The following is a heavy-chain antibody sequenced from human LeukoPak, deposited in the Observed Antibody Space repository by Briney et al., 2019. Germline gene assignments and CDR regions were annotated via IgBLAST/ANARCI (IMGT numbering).Heavy chain of an antibody. V-gene: IGHV3-7*05. J-gene: IGHJ4*02. D-gene: IGHD2-15*01. CDR2: IKHDGSET. CDR3: ARDALGSPDY. CDR1: GFTFSSTL. Sequence: GGSLRLSCAASGFTFSSTLMSWVRQAPRKGLEWVANIKHDGSETNYVDSVKGRFTISRDNAKNTLHLQMNSLETEDTAVYYCARDALGSPDYWGQGTLVTVSS.